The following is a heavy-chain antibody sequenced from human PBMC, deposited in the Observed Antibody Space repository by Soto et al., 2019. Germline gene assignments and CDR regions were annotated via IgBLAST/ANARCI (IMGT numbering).Heavy chain of an antibody. V-gene: IGHV3-23*01. CDR2: ISGSGNNL. CDR3: ASDSEDTPHGDSSHI. Sequence: EEQLLESGGGLVQPGGSLRLSCSASGFTIANRAMYWVRQAPGKGLDWVSAISGSGNNLNYAASVKGRVIISRDNSRNTIFLQMNLLRADDTAVYYCASDSEDTPHGDSSHIWGQGTRVTVS. CDR1: GFTIANRA. J-gene: IGHJ3*02. D-gene: IGHD2-21*02.